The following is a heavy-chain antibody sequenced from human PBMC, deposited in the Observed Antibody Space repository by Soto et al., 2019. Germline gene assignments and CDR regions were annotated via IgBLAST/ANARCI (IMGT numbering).Heavy chain of an antibody. D-gene: IGHD6-19*01. CDR3: ARIPYSSASFDY. V-gene: IGHV4-61*01. CDR2: IPYSGNT. Sequence: PSETLSLTCTFSCVSIISVSISSNYWGWIRQPPGKGLEYIGSIPYSGNTNYNPSLKSRVSISVDTSKNQFSLKLTSVTAADTAVYYCARIPYSSASFDYWGQGILVTVSS. J-gene: IGHJ4*02. CDR1: CVSIISVSISSNY.